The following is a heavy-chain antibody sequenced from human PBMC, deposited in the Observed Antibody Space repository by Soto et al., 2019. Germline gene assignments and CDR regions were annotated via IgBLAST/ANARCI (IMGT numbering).Heavy chain of an antibody. CDR2: IYPGDSDT. V-gene: IGHV5-51*01. CDR1: GYSFTTYW. Sequence: SLKISCNVSGYSFTTYWNGWLRQMPGKGLEWMGIIYPGDSDTRYSPSFQGQVTISADKSISTAYLQWSSLKASDTAIYYCARQGAAAAPGDFWGQGTRVTVSS. D-gene: IGHD6-13*01. CDR3: ARQGAAAAPGDF. J-gene: IGHJ4*02.